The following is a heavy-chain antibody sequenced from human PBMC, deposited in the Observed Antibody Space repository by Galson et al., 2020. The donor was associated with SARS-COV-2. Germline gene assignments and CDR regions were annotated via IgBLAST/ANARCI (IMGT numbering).Heavy chain of an antibody. Sequence: GESLKISCKASGYTFTSYEINWVRQAPGQGLECMGWMNPHSGNTGYAQKFQGRVTMTRTTSISTAYMELNSLTSEDTAVYYCARSYDDFATWFDPWGQGTLVTVSS. J-gene: IGHJ5*02. CDR1: GYTFTSYE. V-gene: IGHV1-8*01. CDR2: MNPHSGNT. CDR3: ARSYDDFATWFDP. D-gene: IGHD4-17*01.